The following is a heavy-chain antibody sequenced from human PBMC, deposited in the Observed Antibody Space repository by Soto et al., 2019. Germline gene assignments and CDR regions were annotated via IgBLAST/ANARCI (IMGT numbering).Heavy chain of an antibody. V-gene: IGHV2-5*02. CDR3: VRNWRYYGGDYNYSMDA. Sequence: ITLKESGPTPVKPTQTLTLTCTFSAFSLNTGGVGVGWVRQPRGKAMEWLALIYWDDDERSRPSLRSRLNIAKDTINTQVVLTMTNMGPEDTATYYCVRNWRYYGGDYNYSMDAWGQGTTVTVSS. J-gene: IGHJ6*02. CDR2: IYWDDDE. D-gene: IGHD3-10*01. CDR1: AFSLNTGGVG.